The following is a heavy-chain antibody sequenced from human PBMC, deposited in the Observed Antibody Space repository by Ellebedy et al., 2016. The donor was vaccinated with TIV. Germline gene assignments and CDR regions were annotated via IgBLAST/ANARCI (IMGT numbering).Heavy chain of an antibody. CDR1: GGSVSSGSHY. Sequence: SETLSLTCTVSGGSVSSGSHYWNWIRQPPGKGLEWIGYSYYIGTTNYNPSLKSRVTISEDTSKNQFSLRLTSVTAADTAVYYCAGGSYTPYRMDVWGRGTTVIVSS. V-gene: IGHV4-61*01. CDR2: SYYIGTT. D-gene: IGHD3-10*01. J-gene: IGHJ6*02. CDR3: AGGSYTPYRMDV.